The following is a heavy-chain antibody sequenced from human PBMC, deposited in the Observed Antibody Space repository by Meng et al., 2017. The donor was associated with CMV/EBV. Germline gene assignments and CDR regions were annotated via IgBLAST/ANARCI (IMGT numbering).Heavy chain of an antibody. J-gene: IGHJ4*02. V-gene: IGHV3-9*01. CDR3: AKEYDSSLDY. Sequence: SLKISCVASGFSFDDYAMHWVRQAPGKGLEWVSGITWNSGSIDYADSVKGRFTISRDNANDSLYLQMNSLRAEDTALYYCAKEYDSSLDYWGQGTLVTVSS. CDR1: GFSFDDYA. CDR2: ITWNSGSI. D-gene: IGHD6-6*01.